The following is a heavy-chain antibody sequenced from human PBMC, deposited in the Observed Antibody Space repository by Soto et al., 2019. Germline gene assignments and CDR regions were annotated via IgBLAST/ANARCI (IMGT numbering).Heavy chain of an antibody. CDR3: ASRPHYYGSGSYYYYYGMDV. CDR2: IIPIFGTA. CDR1: GGTFSSYA. V-gene: IGHV1-69*13. Sequence: ASVKVSCKASGGTFSSYAISWVRQAPGQGLEWMGGIIPIFGTANYAQKFQGRVTITADESTSTAYMELSSLRSEDTAVYYCASRPHYYGSGSYYYYYGMDVWGQGTTVTVSS. D-gene: IGHD3-10*01. J-gene: IGHJ6*02.